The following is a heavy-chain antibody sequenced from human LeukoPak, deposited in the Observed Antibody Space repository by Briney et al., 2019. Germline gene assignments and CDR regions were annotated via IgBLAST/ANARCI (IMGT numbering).Heavy chain of an antibody. Sequence: GGSLRLSCAASGFIFSNYWMTWVRQAPGKGLEWVANIKEDGSEKYYMDSVKGRFTISRDNAQNSLYLQMNSLRAEDTAVYYCAKDREQLKDHGHGGFDYWGQGTLVTVSS. D-gene: IGHD6-13*01. J-gene: IGHJ4*02. CDR2: IKEDGSEK. CDR1: GFIFSNYW. V-gene: IGHV3-7*01. CDR3: AKDREQLKDHGHGGFDY.